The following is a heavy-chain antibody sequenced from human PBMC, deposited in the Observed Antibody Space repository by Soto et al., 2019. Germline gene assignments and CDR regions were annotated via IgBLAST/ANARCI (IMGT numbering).Heavy chain of an antibody. D-gene: IGHD1-26*01. CDR3: ARAYGGRSLY. V-gene: IGHV2-5*02. CDR2: IYWDDSK. Sequence: QITLKESGPTLVKPTQTLTLTCTFSGFSLTTDRVGVGWIRQPPGEALEWLAVIYWDDSKTYRPSLESRLTITKDTSKHQVALTMANMDSLDTATYYCARAYGGRSLYWGQGTLVTVSS. CDR1: GFSLTTDRVG. J-gene: IGHJ4*02.